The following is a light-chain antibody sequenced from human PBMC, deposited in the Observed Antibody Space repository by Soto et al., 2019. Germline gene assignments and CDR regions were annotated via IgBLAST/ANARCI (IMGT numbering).Light chain of an antibody. Sequence: QSALTQPASVSGSPGQSITISCTGTGSDVGGYNYVSWYQQHPGKAPKLMIYEVTNRPSGVSNRFSGSKSGNTASLTISGLQAEDEADYYCSSYRSTSTLWVFGTGTKAPS. CDR3: SSYRSTSTLWV. CDR2: EVT. CDR1: GSDVGGYNY. V-gene: IGLV2-14*01. J-gene: IGLJ1*01.